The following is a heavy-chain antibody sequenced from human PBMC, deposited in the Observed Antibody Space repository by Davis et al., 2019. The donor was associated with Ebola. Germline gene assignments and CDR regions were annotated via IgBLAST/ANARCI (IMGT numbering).Heavy chain of an antibody. Sequence: GGSLRLSCAASGFTFSSYSMNWVRQAPGKGLEWVSSISSSSSYIYYADSVKGRFTISRDNAKNTLYLQMNSLRAEDTAVYYCAREPIVLMVYASSRGYYYYGMDVWGQGTTVTVSS. CDR3: AREPIVLMVYASSRGYYYYGMDV. J-gene: IGHJ6*02. CDR1: GFTFSSYS. CDR2: ISSSSSYI. V-gene: IGHV3-21*01. D-gene: IGHD2-8*01.